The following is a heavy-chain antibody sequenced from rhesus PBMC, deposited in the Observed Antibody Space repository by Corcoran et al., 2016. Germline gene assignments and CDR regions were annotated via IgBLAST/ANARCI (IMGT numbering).Heavy chain of an antibody. CDR2: IYGSSGST. CDR1: GYSISSNY. J-gene: IGHJ4*01. V-gene: IGHV4-160*01. D-gene: IGHD6-25*01. CDR3: ARGDSGTWIPFDY. Sequence: QVQLQESGPGLVKPSETLSLTCAVSGYSISSNYWSWIRQPPGKGLEWIGYIYGSSGSTDYNPSLKSRVTISTDTSKNQFSLKLSSVTAADTAVYYWARGDSGTWIPFDYWGQGVLVTVSS.